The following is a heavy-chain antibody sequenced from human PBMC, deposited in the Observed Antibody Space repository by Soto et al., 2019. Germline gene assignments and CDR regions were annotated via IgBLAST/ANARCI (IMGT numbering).Heavy chain of an antibody. CDR2: IIPIFDTP. J-gene: IGHJ4*02. D-gene: IGHD3-16*02. V-gene: IGHV1-69*01. CDR1: GGTFNMYA. CDR3: ARSIGSGGVIGGFDY. Sequence: QVQLVQSGAEMREHGSAVRVSCKASGGTFNMYAMNWVRQAPGQGLEWMAGIIPIFDTPRYSQQFQGRVTITVDESTSTAYMELTSLRAEDTAIYYCARSIGSGGVIGGFDYWGQGTLVTVAS.